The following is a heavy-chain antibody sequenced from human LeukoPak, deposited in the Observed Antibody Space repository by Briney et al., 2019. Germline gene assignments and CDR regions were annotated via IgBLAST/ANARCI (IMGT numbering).Heavy chain of an antibody. J-gene: IGHJ4*02. CDR2: TYYRSKWYN. CDR1: GDSVSSNSAA. CDR3: ARGPSGYDSSGYYPTALDY. V-gene: IGHV6-1*01. Sequence: PSQTLSLTCAISGDSVSSNSAAWNWIRQSPSRGLEWLGRTYYRSKWYNDYAVSVKSRITINPDTSKNQFSLQPNSVAPEDTAVYYCARGPSGYDSSGYYPTALDYWGQGTLVTVSS. D-gene: IGHD3-22*01.